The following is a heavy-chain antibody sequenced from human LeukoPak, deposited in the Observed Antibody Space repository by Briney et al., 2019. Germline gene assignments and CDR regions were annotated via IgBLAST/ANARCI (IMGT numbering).Heavy chain of an antibody. CDR1: GYSISSGYY. V-gene: IGHV4-38-2*02. CDR2: IYHSGST. J-gene: IGHJ4*02. D-gene: IGHD1-14*01. CDR3: ARDRLNQGFDY. Sequence: SETLSLTCTVSGYSISSGYYWGWIRQPPGKGLEWIGSIYHSGSTYYNPSLKSRVTISVDTSKNQFSLKLSSVTAADTAVYYCARDRLNQGFDYWGQGTLVTVSS.